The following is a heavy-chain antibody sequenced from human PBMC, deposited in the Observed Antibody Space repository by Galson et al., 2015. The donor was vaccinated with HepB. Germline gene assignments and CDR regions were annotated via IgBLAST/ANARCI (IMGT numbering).Heavy chain of an antibody. CDR3: ARLPVLGHYYYGMDV. D-gene: IGHD4/OR15-4a*01. J-gene: IGHJ6*02. V-gene: IGHV2-5*02. CDR2: IYWDDDK. Sequence: PALVKPTQTLTLACTFSGFSLTTSGVGVGWIRQPPGKALEWLALIYWDDDKRYNPSLRTRLTIAKDTSENQVVLTVTNMDPVDTATYYCARLPVLGHYYYGMDVWGQGTTVTVSS. CDR1: GFSLTTSGVG.